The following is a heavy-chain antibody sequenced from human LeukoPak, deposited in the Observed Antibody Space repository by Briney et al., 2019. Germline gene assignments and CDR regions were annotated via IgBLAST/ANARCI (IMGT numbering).Heavy chain of an antibody. CDR2: ISAYNGNT. CDR3: AIIGYCTNGVCYMDPGDPSYNWFDP. D-gene: IGHD2-8*01. V-gene: IGHV1-18*01. CDR1: GYTFTSYG. J-gene: IGHJ5*02. Sequence: ASVKVSCKASGYTFTSYGISWVRQAPGQGLEWMGWISAYNGNTNYAQKLQGRVTMTTDTSTSTAYMELRSLRSDDTAVYYCAIIGYCTNGVCYMDPGDPSYNWFDPWGQGTLVTVSS.